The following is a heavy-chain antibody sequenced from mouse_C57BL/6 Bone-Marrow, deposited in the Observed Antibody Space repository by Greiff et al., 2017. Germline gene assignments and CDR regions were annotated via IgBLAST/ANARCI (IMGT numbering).Heavy chain of an antibody. CDR2: INPYNGGT. CDR1: GYTFTDYY. J-gene: IGHJ4*01. V-gene: IGHV1-19*01. D-gene: IGHD1-1*01. CDR3: ARYGYEAMDY. Sequence: EVMLVESGPVLVKPGASVKMSCKASGYTFTDYYMNWVKQSHGKSLEWIGVINPYNGGTSYNQKFKGKATLTVDKSSSTAYMELNSLTSEDSAVYYCARYGYEAMDYWGQGTSVTVSS.